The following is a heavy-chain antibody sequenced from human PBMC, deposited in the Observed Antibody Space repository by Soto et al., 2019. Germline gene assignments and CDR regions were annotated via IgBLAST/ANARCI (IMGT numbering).Heavy chain of an antibody. D-gene: IGHD1-26*01. CDR1: GGSISSSSYY. V-gene: IGHV4-39*01. J-gene: IGHJ4*02. Sequence: PSETLSLTCTVSGGSISSSSYYWGWIRQPPGKGLEWIGSIYYSGSTYYNPSLKSRVTISVDTSKNQFSLKLSSVTAADTAVYYCARAEVGAIDYWGQGTLVNVS. CDR2: IYYSGST. CDR3: ARAEVGAIDY.